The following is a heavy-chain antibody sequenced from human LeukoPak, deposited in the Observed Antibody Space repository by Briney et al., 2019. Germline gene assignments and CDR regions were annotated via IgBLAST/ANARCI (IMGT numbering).Heavy chain of an antibody. J-gene: IGHJ4*02. Sequence: GGSLRLSCTASGFIFSNYAMSWVRQAPGKGLEWVSSISGGGGNIYYVDSVKGRFTVSRDNSKNTLSLQMNSLRAGDTAVYYCVKEDQFLTGYRLVYWGRGTLVTVSS. V-gene: IGHV3-23*01. CDR1: GFIFSNYA. D-gene: IGHD3-9*01. CDR2: ISGGGGNI. CDR3: VKEDQFLTGYRLVY.